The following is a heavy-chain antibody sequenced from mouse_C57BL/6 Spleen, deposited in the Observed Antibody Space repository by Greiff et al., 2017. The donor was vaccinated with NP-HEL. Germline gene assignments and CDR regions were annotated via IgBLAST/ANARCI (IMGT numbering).Heavy chain of an antibody. CDR1: GYTFTDYY. J-gene: IGHJ3*01. CDR3: ARSATVVPDAY. Sequence: VKLMESGAELVRPGASVKLSCKASGYTFTDYYINWVKQRPGQGLEWIARIYPGSGNTYYNEKFKGKATLTAEKSSSTAYMQLSSLTSEDSAVYFCARSATVVPDAYWGQGTLVTVSA. CDR2: IYPGSGNT. D-gene: IGHD1-1*01. V-gene: IGHV1-76*01.